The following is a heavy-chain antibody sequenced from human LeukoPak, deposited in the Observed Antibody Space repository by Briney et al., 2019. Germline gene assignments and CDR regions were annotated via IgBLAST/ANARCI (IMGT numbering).Heavy chain of an antibody. Sequence: SETQSLTCAVSGSFISSYYWTWIRQSPERGLEWIGYISAIGDTNYNPSLKSRVTMSVDTSKGQFSLRLTSVTAADTAVYYCARHSNFWDIDHWSPGTLVTVSS. CDR2: ISAIGDT. CDR1: GSFISSYY. CDR3: ARHSNFWDIDH. D-gene: IGHD3-3*01. V-gene: IGHV4-4*09. J-gene: IGHJ4*02.